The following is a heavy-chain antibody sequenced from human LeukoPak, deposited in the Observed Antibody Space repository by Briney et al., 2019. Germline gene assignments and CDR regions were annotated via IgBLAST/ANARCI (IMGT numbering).Heavy chain of an antibody. V-gene: IGHV3-23*01. D-gene: IGHD6-6*01. CDR3: AKEDSSSSRYYFEY. CDR2: ISGSGGGT. Sequence: GVSLRLSCAASGFAFSTYAMSWVRQAPGMGLEWGSAISGSGGGTYYADSVKGRFTISRDNAKNTLYLLMSDLRAEDTAVYYCAKEDSSSSRYYFEYWGQGTLVTVSS. J-gene: IGHJ4*02. CDR1: GFAFSTYA.